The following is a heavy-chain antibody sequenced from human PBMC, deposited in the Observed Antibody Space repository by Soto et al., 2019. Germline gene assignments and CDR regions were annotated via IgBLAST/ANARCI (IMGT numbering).Heavy chain of an antibody. CDR1: GFTFSNAW. V-gene: IGHV3-15*01. CDR3: TTDWDSPGCSGGSCYSDGIDY. J-gene: IGHJ4*02. CDR2: IKSKTDGGTT. D-gene: IGHD2-15*01. Sequence: GGSLRLSCAASGFTFSNAWMSWVRQAPGKGLEWVGRIKSKTDGGTTDYAAPVKGRFTISRDDSKNTLYLQMNSLKTEDTAVYYCTTDWDSPGCSGGSCYSDGIDYWGQGTLVTVSS.